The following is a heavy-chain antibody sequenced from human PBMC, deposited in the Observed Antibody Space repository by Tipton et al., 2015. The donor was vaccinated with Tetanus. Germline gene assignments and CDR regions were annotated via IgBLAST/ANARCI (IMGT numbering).Heavy chain of an antibody. D-gene: IGHD6-6*01. V-gene: IGHV3-66*01. Sequence: SLRLSCAASGFTVSSNYMSWVRQAPGKGLEWVSVIYSGGSTYYADSVKGRFTISRENAKNSLYLQMNSLRAGDTAVYYCATYSSSRVVWGQGTTVTVSS. CDR3: ATYSSSRVV. CDR2: IYSGGST. J-gene: IGHJ6*02. CDR1: GFTVSSNY.